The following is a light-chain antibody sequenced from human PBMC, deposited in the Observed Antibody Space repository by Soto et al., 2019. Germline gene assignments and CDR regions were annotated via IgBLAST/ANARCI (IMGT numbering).Light chain of an antibody. CDR3: QSYDSSLSGLYV. CDR2: GNS. V-gene: IGLV1-40*01. Sequence: QSVLTQPPSVSGAPGQRVTISCTGSSSNIGAGYDVHWYEQLPGTAPKVLIYGNSNRPSGVPDRFSGSKSGTSASLAITGLQAEDEADYYCQSYDSSLSGLYVLGTGTKVTVL. CDR1: SSNIGAGYD. J-gene: IGLJ1*01.